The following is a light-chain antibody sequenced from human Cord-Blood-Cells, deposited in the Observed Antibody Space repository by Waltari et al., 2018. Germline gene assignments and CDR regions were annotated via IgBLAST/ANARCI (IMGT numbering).Light chain of an antibody. J-gene: IGLJ2*01. Sequence: QSALTQPASVSGSPGKSITISCTGTSSDVGGPTNVSWYQQHPGKAPRLMIYDVSNRPSGVSNRFSGSKSGNTASLTISGLQAEDEADYYCSSYTSSSTLVFGGGTKLTVL. CDR2: DVS. CDR1: SSDVGGPTN. V-gene: IGLV2-14*01. CDR3: SSYTSSSTLV.